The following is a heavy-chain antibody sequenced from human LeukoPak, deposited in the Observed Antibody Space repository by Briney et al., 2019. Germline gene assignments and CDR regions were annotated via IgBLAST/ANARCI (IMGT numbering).Heavy chain of an antibody. CDR2: IYYSGST. J-gene: IGHJ5*02. CDR3: ARALIVVVAVSWFDP. Sequence: PSETLSLTCTVSGGSISSSSYYWGWVRQPPGKGLGWIGIIYYSGSTYYNPSLKSRVTISVDTSKTQFSLKLSSVTAADTAVYYCARALIVVVAVSWFDPWGQGTLVTVSS. CDR1: GGSISSSSYY. D-gene: IGHD2-2*01. V-gene: IGHV4-39*07.